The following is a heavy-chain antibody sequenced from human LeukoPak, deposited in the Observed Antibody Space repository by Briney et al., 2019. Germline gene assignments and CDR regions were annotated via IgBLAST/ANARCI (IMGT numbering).Heavy chain of an antibody. CDR1: GLTVSSNY. J-gene: IGHJ2*01. D-gene: IGHD4-17*01. V-gene: IGHV3-66*01. CDR3: ARMYGDYGYWYFDL. Sequence: PGGSLRLSCAASGLTVSSNYMSWVRQAPGKGLEWVSLIYSGSSTYYADSVKGRFTISRDKSKNTLYLQMSSLRAEDTAAYYCARMYGDYGYWYFDLWGRGTLVTVSS. CDR2: IYSGSST.